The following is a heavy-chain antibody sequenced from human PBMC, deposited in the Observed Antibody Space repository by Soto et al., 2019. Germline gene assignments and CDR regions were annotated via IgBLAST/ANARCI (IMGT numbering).Heavy chain of an antibody. Sequence: SETLSLTCTVSGGSISSYYWSWIRQPPGKGLEWIGYIYYSGSTNYNPSLKSRVTISVDTSKNQFSLMLSSVIAADTAVYYCARGWFDPWGQGTLVTVSS. CDR1: GGSISSYY. V-gene: IGHV4-59*01. CDR2: IYYSGST. J-gene: IGHJ5*02. CDR3: ARGWFDP.